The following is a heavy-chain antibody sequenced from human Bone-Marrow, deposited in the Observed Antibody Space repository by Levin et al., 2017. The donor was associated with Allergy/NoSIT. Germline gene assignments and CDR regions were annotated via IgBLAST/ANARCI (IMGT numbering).Heavy chain of an antibody. V-gene: IGHV4-59*01. J-gene: IGHJ4*02. CDR1: GGSISIYY. CDR2: INFSGST. D-gene: IGHD6-19*01. CDR3: AREYSSFEY. Sequence: SETLSLTCTVSGGSISIYYWHWIRQPPGKGLEWVGYINFSGSTSYNPSLNSRLSISVDTSKNQFFLNLNSVTAADTAVYYCAREYSSFEYWGEGTLVTVSS.